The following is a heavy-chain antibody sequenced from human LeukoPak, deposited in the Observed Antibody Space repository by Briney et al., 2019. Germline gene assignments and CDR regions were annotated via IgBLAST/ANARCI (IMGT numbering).Heavy chain of an antibody. D-gene: IGHD4-17*01. J-gene: IGHJ4*02. CDR2: INHSGST. CDR3: ARGGGDYFDY. CDR1: GGSFSGYY. V-gene: IGHV4-34*01. Sequence: PSETLSLTCAVYGGSFSGYYWSWIRQPPGKGLECIGEINHSGSTNYNPSLKSRVTISVDTSKNQFSLKLSSVTAADTAVYYCARGGGDYFDYWGQGTLVTVSS.